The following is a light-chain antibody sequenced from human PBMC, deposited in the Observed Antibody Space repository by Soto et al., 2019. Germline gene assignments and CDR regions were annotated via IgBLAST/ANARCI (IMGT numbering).Light chain of an antibody. CDR1: QDIAGY. Sequence: DIEVTQSPSSVSSSVGDIFTITCRASQDIAGYLAWYQHKPGRTPELLIHGASRLQSGVPARFSGSGSGTDFTLTISSLQPEDVAAYYCQKYNSAPLTLGGGTKVDIK. CDR2: GAS. V-gene: IGKV1-12*01. CDR3: QKYNSAPLT. J-gene: IGKJ4*01.